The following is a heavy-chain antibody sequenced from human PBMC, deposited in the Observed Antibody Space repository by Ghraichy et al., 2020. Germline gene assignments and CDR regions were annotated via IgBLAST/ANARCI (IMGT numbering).Heavy chain of an antibody. V-gene: IGHV3-11*01. CDR3: ARIYRRSWPHAFDI. CDR2: ISSSSITK. J-gene: IGHJ3*02. D-gene: IGHD1-26*01. CDR1: GFTFSDYY. Sequence: LSLTCAASGFTFSDYYMSWIRQAPGKGLEWVSYISSSSITKDYADSVKGRFTTSRDNAKNSLYLQMNSLRAEDTAVYYCARIYRRSWPHAFDIWGQGTMVTVSS.